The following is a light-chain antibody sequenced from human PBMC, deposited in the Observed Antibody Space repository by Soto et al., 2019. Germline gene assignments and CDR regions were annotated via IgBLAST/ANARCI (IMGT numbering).Light chain of an antibody. Sequence: QPVLTQPPSVSAAPGQKVTISCSGSSSNIENNYVSWYQQLPGTAPKLLIYDTHKRPSRIPDRFSGSRSGTSATLGITGLQTGDEADYYCGTWDSSLSSVVFGGGTQLTVL. CDR3: GTWDSSLSSVV. CDR1: SSNIENNY. J-gene: IGLJ2*01. V-gene: IGLV1-51*01. CDR2: DTH.